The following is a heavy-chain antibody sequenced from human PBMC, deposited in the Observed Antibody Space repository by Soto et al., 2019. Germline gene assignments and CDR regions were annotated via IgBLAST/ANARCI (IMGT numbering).Heavy chain of an antibody. CDR2: INHSGST. D-gene: IGHD6-19*01. Sequence: SETLSLTCAVYGGSFSGYYWSWIRQPPGKGLEWIGEINHSGSTNYNPSLKSRVTISVDTSKNQFSLKLSSVTAADTAVYYCARGRRVAGTDYWGQGTLVTVSS. CDR1: GGSFSGYY. J-gene: IGHJ4*02. CDR3: ARGRRVAGTDY. V-gene: IGHV4-34*01.